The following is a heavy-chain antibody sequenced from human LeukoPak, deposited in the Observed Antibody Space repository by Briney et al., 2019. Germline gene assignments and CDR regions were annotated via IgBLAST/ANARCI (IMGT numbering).Heavy chain of an antibody. CDR2: ISWNSGSI. CDR3: AKDFRD. Sequence: GGSLRLSCAASGFTFDDYAMHWVRHAPGKGLEWVSGISWNSGSIGYADSVKGRFTISRDNAKNSLYLQMNSLRAEDTALYYCAKDFRDWGQGTLVTVSS. J-gene: IGHJ4*02. V-gene: IGHV3-9*01. CDR1: GFTFDDYA.